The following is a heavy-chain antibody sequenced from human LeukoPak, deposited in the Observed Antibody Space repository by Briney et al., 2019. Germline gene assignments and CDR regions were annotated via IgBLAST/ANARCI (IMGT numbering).Heavy chain of an antibody. J-gene: IGHJ4*02. CDR2: ISGSGGST. CDR1: GFTFSSYA. CDR3: AIRITIFNYFDY. V-gene: IGHV3-23*01. D-gene: IGHD3-3*01. Sequence: GGSLRLSCAASGFTFSSYAMSWVRQAPGKGLEWVSAISGSGGSTYYADSVKGRFTISRDNSKNTLYLQMNSLRAEDTAVYYCAIRITIFNYFDYWGQGTLVIVSS.